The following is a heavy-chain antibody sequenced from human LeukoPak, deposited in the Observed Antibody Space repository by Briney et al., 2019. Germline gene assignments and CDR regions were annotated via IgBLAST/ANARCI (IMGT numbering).Heavy chain of an antibody. V-gene: IGHV1-8*01. Sequence: GESLKISCKASGYTFTSYDINWVRQATGQGLEWMGWMNPNSGNTGYAQKFQGRVTMTRNTSISTAYMELSSLRSEDTAVYYCARVGYYYDSSRYYIGYWGQGTLVTVSS. CDR3: ARVGYYYDSSRYYIGY. J-gene: IGHJ4*02. CDR1: GYTFTSYD. D-gene: IGHD3-22*01. CDR2: MNPNSGNT.